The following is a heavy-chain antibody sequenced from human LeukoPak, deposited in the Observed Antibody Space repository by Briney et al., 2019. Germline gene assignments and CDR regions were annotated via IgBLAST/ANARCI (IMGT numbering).Heavy chain of an antibody. CDR2: IFPGDSDT. Sequence: GESLQISCQASGSRFTSYWIGWMRQLPGKGLEWMGVIFPGDSDTTYSPSFQGQVIISVDKSISTAYLQWRTLKTSDTAIYYCARSNSGYDYRSAFDLWGQGSLVTVSS. D-gene: IGHD3-10*01. V-gene: IGHV5-51*01. J-gene: IGHJ4*02. CDR3: ARSNSGYDYRSAFDL. CDR1: GSRFTSYW.